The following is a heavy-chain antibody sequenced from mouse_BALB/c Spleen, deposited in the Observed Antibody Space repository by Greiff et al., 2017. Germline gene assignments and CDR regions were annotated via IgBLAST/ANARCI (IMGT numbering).Heavy chain of an antibody. CDR1: GYTFTSYW. CDR2: IYPGSGST. Sequence: LQQPGSELVRPGASVKLSCKASGYTFTSYWMHWVKQRPGQGLEWIGNIYPGSGSTNYDEKFKSKATLTVDTSSSTAYMQLSSLTSEDSAVYYCTRLGYGGYDDAMDYWGQGTSVTVSS. CDR3: TRLGYGGYDDAMDY. J-gene: IGHJ4*01. D-gene: IGHD1-2*01. V-gene: IGHV1S22*01.